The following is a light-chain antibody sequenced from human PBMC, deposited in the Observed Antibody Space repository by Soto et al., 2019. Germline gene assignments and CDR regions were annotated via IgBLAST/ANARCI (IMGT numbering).Light chain of an antibody. CDR3: AAWDDSLYHVV. V-gene: IGLV1-47*01. Sequence: QSVLTQPPSASGTPGQRVTISCSGSSSNIGSNYVYWYQQLPGTAPKLLIYRNNQRPSGVPDRFSGSKSGTSASLAISGLRSEDEADYYCAAWDDSLYHVVFGGGTQLTVL. CDR2: RNN. J-gene: IGLJ2*01. CDR1: SSNIGSNY.